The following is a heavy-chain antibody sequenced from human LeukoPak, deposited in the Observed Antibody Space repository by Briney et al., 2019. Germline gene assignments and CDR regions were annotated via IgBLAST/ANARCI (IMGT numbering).Heavy chain of an antibody. Sequence: SETLSLNCAVSGDSINYSRYYWGWIRQAPGKGLEWLGLIYYSGSTSYNPSLKGRITMSVDTSKNQFSLKLRSVTAADSAVYYCARRPPWWQDPSIAVDIWSQGTMVTVSS. CDR3: ARRPPWWQDPSIAVDI. CDR1: GDSINYSRYY. V-gene: IGHV4-39*01. CDR2: IYYSGST. D-gene: IGHD2-15*01. J-gene: IGHJ3*02.